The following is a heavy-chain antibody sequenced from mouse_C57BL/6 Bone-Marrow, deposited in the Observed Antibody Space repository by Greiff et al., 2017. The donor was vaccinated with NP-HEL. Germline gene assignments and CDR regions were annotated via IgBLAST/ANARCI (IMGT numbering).Heavy chain of an antibody. V-gene: IGHV5-16*01. D-gene: IGHD1-1*01. CDR1: GFTFSDYY. J-gene: IGHJ2*01. Sequence: EVKLVESEGGLVQPGSSMKLSCTASGFTFSDYYMAWVRQVPEKGLEWVANINYDGSSTYYLDSLKSRFIISRDNAKNILYLQMSSLKSEDTATYYCAREGLLGTLFDYWGQGTTLTVSS. CDR2: INYDGSST. CDR3: AREGLLGTLFDY.